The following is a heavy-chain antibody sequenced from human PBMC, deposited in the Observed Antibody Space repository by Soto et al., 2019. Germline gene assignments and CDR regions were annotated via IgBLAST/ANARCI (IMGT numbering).Heavy chain of an antibody. V-gene: IGHV3-23*01. Sequence: EVQLLESGGGLVQPGGSLRLSCAASGFTFSSFAMSWVRQTPGKGLEWLSGISGGGGGSYYADSVKGRFTISRDNSKNTLYLQMNSLRLEDTALYYCAKDQLTAGGDYYYYYGMDVWGRGTAVTVSS. CDR1: GFTFSSFA. D-gene: IGHD6-13*01. CDR2: ISGGGGGS. CDR3: AKDQLTAGGDYYYYYGMDV. J-gene: IGHJ6*02.